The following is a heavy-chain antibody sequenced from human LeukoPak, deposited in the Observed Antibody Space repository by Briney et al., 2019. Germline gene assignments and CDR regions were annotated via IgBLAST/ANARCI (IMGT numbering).Heavy chain of an antibody. CDR3: ARGGDSGPFDY. CDR2: ISSSSYYI. Sequence: PGGSLRLSCAASGFTFNNYNMNWVRQAPGKGLEWVSSISSSSYYIYYADSVKGRFTISRDNAKNSLYLQMNSLRAEDTAVYYCARGGDSGPFDYWGQGTLVTVSS. V-gene: IGHV3-21*01. CDR1: GFTFNNYN. D-gene: IGHD5-12*01. J-gene: IGHJ4*02.